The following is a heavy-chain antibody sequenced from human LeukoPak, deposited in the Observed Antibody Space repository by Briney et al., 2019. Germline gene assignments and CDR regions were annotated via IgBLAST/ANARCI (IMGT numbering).Heavy chain of an antibody. CDR1: GGTFSSYA. V-gene: IGHV1-69*05. Sequence: SVKVSXKASGGTFSSYAISWVRQAPGQGLEWMGRIIPIFGTANYAQKFQGRVTITTDESTSTAYMELSSLRSEDTAVYYCAYDFWSGYYTGYNWFDPWGQGTLVTVSS. CDR3: AYDFWSGYYTGYNWFDP. J-gene: IGHJ5*02. D-gene: IGHD3-3*01. CDR2: IIPIFGTA.